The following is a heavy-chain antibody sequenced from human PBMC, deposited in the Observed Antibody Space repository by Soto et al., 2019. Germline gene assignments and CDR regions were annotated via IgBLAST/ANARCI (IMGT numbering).Heavy chain of an antibody. J-gene: IGHJ4*02. V-gene: IGHV3-23*01. Sequence: GGSLRLSCAVSGFTFGSYAMSWVRQAPGKGLEWVSGLSGSGGSTYDADSVKGRFTISRDNSKNTLYLRMNSLRAEDTAVYYCARGLIRDYFAYWGQGTLVTVSS. CDR2: LSGSGGST. CDR3: ARGLIRDYFAY. CDR1: GFTFGSYA.